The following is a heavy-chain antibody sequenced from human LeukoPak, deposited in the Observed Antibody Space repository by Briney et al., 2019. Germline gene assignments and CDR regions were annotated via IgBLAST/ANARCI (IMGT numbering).Heavy chain of an antibody. CDR1: GYTFTSYD. CDR3: AIVATTQNSAEYFQH. V-gene: IGHV1-8*01. J-gene: IGHJ1*01. D-gene: IGHD5-12*01. CDR2: MNPNSGNT. Sequence: ASVKVSCKASGYTFTSYDINWVRQATGQGLEWMGWMNPNSGNTGCAQKFQGRVTMTRNTSISTAYMELSSLRSEDTAVYYCAIVATTQNSAEYFQHWGQGTLVTVSS.